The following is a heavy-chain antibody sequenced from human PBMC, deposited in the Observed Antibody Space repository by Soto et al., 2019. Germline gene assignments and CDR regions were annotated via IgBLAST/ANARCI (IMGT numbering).Heavy chain of an antibody. J-gene: IGHJ4*02. CDR3: ATGFIVRGVISIDY. CDR2: SSGYNGKT. D-gene: IGHD3-10*01. CDR1: GYTFMTYG. Sequence: VQLVQSGDEVKKPGASVKVSCKASGYTFMTYGVNWVRQAPGQGLEWMGSSSGYNGKTNYAQKVQDRVTMTIDTSTGTANMELRSLRYGDTAVYYCATGFIVRGVISIDYWGQGTLVTVPS. V-gene: IGHV1-18*04.